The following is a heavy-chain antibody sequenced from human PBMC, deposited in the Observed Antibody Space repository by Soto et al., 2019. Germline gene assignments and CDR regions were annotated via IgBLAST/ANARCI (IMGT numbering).Heavy chain of an antibody. CDR3: ARGPDYGDYATYFDF. V-gene: IGHV1-69*01. Sequence: QVQLVQSGSEVKKPGSSVKVSCKASGGTFSSYAISWVRQAPGQGLEWVGGIIPIFGTANYAQKFQGRVTITADESTSTAYMELSSLRSEDTAVYYCARGPDYGDYATYFDFWGQGTLVTVSS. D-gene: IGHD4-17*01. CDR2: IIPIFGTA. J-gene: IGHJ4*02. CDR1: GGTFSSYA.